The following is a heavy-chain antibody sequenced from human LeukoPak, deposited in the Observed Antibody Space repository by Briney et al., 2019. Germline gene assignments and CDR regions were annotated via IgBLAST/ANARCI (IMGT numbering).Heavy chain of an antibody. J-gene: IGHJ4*02. CDR2: ISGSGGST. Sequence: GGSLRLSCAASGFTFSSYGMSWVRQAPGKGLEWVSAISGSGGSTYYADSVKGRFTISRDNSKNTLYLQMNSLRAEDTAVYYCAKDGDIGIVVVVPAALDYWGQGTLVTVSS. V-gene: IGHV3-23*01. CDR1: GFTFSSYG. CDR3: AKDGDIGIVVVVPAALDY. D-gene: IGHD2-2*01.